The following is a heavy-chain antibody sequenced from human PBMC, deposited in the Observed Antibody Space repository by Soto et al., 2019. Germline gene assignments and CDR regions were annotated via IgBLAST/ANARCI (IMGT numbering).Heavy chain of an antibody. D-gene: IGHD3-10*01. CDR1: GYTFTGHY. Sequence: GASVKVPGKASGYTFTGHYKHWVRKAPVQGLEWMGWINPNSLRRNYAQSFQGRVTMTRDTPISTYYMELSRLRSHSTAVYYCGREPMVRAAHGFDIWGQGTMVTVSS. CDR3: GREPMVRAAHGFDI. CDR2: INPNSLRR. V-gene: IGHV1-2*02. J-gene: IGHJ3*02.